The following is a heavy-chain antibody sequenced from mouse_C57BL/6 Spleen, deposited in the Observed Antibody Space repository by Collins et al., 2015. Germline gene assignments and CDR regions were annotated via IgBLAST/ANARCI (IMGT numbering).Heavy chain of an antibody. J-gene: IGHJ2*01. CDR1: GYTFTTYW. V-gene: IGHV1-72*04. CDR2: IDPNSGGT. CDR3: AGVDFYGVNYYFDF. Sequence: QVQLQQPGAELVRPGASVRLSCQASGYTFTTYWMNWVKLRPGRGLEWIGKIDPNSGGTKYNEKFKGKATLTVDISSSTAYMQLRGLTSEDSAVHYCAGVDFYGVNYYFDFWGQGTTLTVSS. D-gene: IGHD1-1*01.